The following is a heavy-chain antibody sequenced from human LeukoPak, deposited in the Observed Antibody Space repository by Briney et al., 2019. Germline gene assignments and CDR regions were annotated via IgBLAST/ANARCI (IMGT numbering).Heavy chain of an antibody. D-gene: IGHD1-14*01. Sequence: GGSLRLSCAGSGFTFGGSGMHWFRQTPGKGLEWVAVIAYDGSRAFYADSVKGRFTISRDNSKNTMSVQMDDLRAEDTAVYYCTRYNNDHFDYWGQGTLVTVSS. V-gene: IGHV3-33*01. CDR2: IAYDGSRA. J-gene: IGHJ4*02. CDR3: TRYNNDHFDY. CDR1: GFTFGGSG.